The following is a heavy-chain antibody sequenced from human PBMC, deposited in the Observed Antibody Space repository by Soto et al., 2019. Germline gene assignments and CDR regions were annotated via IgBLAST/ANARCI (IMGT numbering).Heavy chain of an antibody. V-gene: IGHV3-53*01. CDR2: IYSGGTT. CDR3: ARNGWGMATVGM. J-gene: IGHJ4*02. Sequence: EVQLVESGGGLVQPGGSLRLSCAASGFTVSNNYMIWFRLPPGKGLEWVSLIYSGGTTYYADSVKGRFTISRDHSKNTLYLQMNSLRVEDTAVYYCARNGWGMATVGMWGPGTLVTVSS. D-gene: IGHD4-4*01. CDR1: GFTVSNNY.